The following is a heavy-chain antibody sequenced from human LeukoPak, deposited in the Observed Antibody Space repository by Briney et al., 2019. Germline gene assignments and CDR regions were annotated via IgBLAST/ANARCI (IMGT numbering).Heavy chain of an antibody. J-gene: IGHJ6*02. V-gene: IGHV1-46*01. CDR1: GYTFTAYY. CDR2: INPSGGST. CDR3: ARGYCSGGSCYYYGMDV. D-gene: IGHD2-15*01. Sequence: GASVNVSCKASGYTFTAYYIHWVRQAPGQGLEWMGIINPSGGSTTYAQNFQGRVTMTRDTSTSAVYMELSSLRSEDTAVYYCARGYCSGGSCYYYGMDVWGQGTTVTVSS.